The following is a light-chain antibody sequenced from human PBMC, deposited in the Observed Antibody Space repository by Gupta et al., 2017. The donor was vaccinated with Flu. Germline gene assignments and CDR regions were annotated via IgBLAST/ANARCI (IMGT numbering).Light chain of an antibody. Sequence: SFEMTQPSSVSVSPGQTARSTCSGDTLSNKYIYWYQQKQGQAPVMVIYKDSERPAGVPGRFSGSTSGTTTTLTIGGVQKVDGADYYCQAADGSGTYVFGSGTKVTVL. CDR2: KDS. V-gene: IGLV3-25*02. CDR1: TLSNKY. J-gene: IGLJ1*01. CDR3: QAADGSGTYV.